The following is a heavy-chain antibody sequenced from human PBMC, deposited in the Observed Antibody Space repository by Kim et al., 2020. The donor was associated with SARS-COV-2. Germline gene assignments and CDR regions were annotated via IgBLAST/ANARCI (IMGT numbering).Heavy chain of an antibody. CDR2: ISYDGSNK. V-gene: IGHV3-30*04. CDR1: GFTFSSYA. D-gene: IGHD5-18*01. Sequence: GGSLRLSCAASGFTFSSYAMHWVRQAPGKGLEWVAVISYDGSNKYYADSVKGRFTISRDNSKNTLYLQMNSLRAEDTAVYYCARDRGIQLWPSRWYYYGMDVWGQGTTVTVSS. CDR3: ARDRGIQLWPSRWYYYGMDV. J-gene: IGHJ6*02.